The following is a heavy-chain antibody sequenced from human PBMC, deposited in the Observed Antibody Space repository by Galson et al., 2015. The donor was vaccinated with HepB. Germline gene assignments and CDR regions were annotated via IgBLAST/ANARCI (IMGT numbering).Heavy chain of an antibody. V-gene: IGHV3-15*01. Sequence: SLRLSCAASGFTFSNAWMSWVRQAPGKGLEWVGRIKSKTDGGTTDYAAPVKGRFTISRDDSKNTLYLQMNSLKTEDTAVYYCTTDDRVTMVRGPPLDYWGQGTLVTVSS. D-gene: IGHD3-10*01. CDR1: GFTFSNAW. J-gene: IGHJ4*02. CDR3: TTDDRVTMVRGPPLDY. CDR2: IKSKTDGGTT.